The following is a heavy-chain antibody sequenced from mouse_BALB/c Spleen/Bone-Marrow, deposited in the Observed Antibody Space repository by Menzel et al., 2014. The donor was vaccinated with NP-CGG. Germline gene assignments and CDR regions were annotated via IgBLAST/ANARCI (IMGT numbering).Heavy chain of an antibody. D-gene: IGHD2-1*01. CDR1: GYTFTSYW. CDR3: TTGGNDWLAY. J-gene: IGHJ3*01. Sequence: QVQLQQSGPELAKPGASVKMSCRASGYTFTSYWMNWVKQRPVQGLEWIGYINPTSGYTEYNQKFKDKATLTTDKSSSTAYMQLSSLTSEDSAVYYCTTGGNDWLAYWGQGTLVTVSA. V-gene: IGHV1-7*01. CDR2: INPTSGYT.